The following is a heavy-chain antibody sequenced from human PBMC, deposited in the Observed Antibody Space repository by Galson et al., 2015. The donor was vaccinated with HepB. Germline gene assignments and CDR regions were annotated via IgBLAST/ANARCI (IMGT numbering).Heavy chain of an antibody. CDR2: IWYDGSNK. CDR3: ARDYSNYGNDY. J-gene: IGHJ4*02. V-gene: IGHV3-33*01. CDR1: GFTFSSYG. Sequence: SLRLSCAASGFTFSSYGMHWVRQAPGKGLEWVAVIWYDGSNKYYADSVKGRFTISRDNAKNSLYLQMNSLRAEDTAVYYCARDYSNYGNDYWGQGTLVTVSS. D-gene: IGHD4-11*01.